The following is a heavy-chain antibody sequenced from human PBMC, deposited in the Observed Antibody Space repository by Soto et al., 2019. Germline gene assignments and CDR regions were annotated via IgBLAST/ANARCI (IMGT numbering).Heavy chain of an antibody. D-gene: IGHD3-10*01. CDR2: IYYSGST. CDR3: ARHNYGSGSTYFDY. V-gene: IGHV4-59*08. J-gene: IGHJ4*02. Sequence: PSETLSLTCTVSGGSISSHYWSWIRQPPGKGLEWIGYIYYSGSTNYNPSLKSRVTISVDTSKNQFSLKLNSMTAADTAVYYCARHNYGSGSTYFDYWGQGTLVTVS. CDR1: GGSISSHY.